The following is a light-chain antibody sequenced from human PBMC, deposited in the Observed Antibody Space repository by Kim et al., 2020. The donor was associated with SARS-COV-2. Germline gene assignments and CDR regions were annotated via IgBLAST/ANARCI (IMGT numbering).Light chain of an antibody. CDR1: QSVGSN. J-gene: IGKJ2*01. CDR3: QQYGNWPPYT. Sequence: VSPGDTATPSCRASQSVGSNLAWYQQISGQAPRLLIYGASIRATGIPVRFSGSGSGTEFTLTISGLQSEDFAVYYCQQYGNWPPYTFGQGTKLEI. V-gene: IGKV3D-15*01. CDR2: GAS.